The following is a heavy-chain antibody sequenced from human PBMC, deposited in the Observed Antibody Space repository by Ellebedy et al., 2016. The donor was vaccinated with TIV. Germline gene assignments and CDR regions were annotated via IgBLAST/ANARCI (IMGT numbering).Heavy chain of an antibody. J-gene: IGHJ4*02. CDR1: GFTFSSYA. D-gene: IGHD5-18*01. Sequence: GESLKISCAASGFTFSSYAMSWVRQAPGKGLEWVSAISGSGGSTYYADSVKGRFTISRDNSKNTLYLQMNSLRAEDTAVYYCAKNSWIQLWSVCVDYWGQGTLVTVSS. CDR3: AKNSWIQLWSVCVDY. CDR2: ISGSGGST. V-gene: IGHV3-23*01.